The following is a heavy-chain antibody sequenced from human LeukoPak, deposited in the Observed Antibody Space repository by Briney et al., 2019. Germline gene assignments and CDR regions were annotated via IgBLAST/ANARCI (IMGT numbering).Heavy chain of an antibody. Sequence: GGSLRLSCAASGFTVSSNYMSWVRQAPGKGLEWVSVIYSGGSTYYADSVEGRFTISRDNSKNTVYLQMNSLRAEDTAVYYCAKDPHYYDSSGYPDYWGQGTLVTVSS. J-gene: IGHJ4*02. CDR3: AKDPHYYDSSGYPDY. V-gene: IGHV3-66*01. D-gene: IGHD3-22*01. CDR1: GFTVSSNY. CDR2: IYSGGST.